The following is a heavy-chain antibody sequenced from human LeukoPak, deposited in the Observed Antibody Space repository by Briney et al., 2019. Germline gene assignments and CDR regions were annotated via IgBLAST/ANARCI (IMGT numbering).Heavy chain of an antibody. CDR2: MNPNSGNT. D-gene: IGHD2-2*01. CDR1: GYTFTSYD. V-gene: IGHV1-8*03. J-gene: IGHJ4*02. Sequence: GASVKVSCKASGYTFTSYDINWVRQATGQGLEWMGWMNPNSGNTGYAQKFQGRVTITRNTSISTAYMELSSLRSEDTAVYYCARAHCSSTSCYEEHFDYWGQGTLVTVSS. CDR3: ARAHCSSTSCYEEHFDY.